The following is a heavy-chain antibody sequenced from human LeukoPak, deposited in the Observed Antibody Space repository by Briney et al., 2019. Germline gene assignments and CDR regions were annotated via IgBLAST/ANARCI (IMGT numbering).Heavy chain of an antibody. D-gene: IGHD4-17*01. CDR1: GFSLSNARMG. Sequence: SGPVLVKPTETLTLTCTVSGFSLSNARMGVSWIRQPPGKALEWLAHIFSNDEKSYSTSLKSRLTISKDTSKSQVVLTMTNMDPVDTATYYCARDYGDYVFRGVYYYYYMDVWGKGTTVTVSS. CDR3: ARDYGDYVFRGVYYYYYMDV. V-gene: IGHV2-26*01. CDR2: IFSNDEK. J-gene: IGHJ6*03.